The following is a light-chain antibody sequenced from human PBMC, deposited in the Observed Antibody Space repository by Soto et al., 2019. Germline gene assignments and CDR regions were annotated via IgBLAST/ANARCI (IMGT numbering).Light chain of an antibody. CDR1: KLGDKY. CDR3: QAWDSSNYV. V-gene: IGLV3-1*01. J-gene: IGLJ1*01. CDR2: QDS. Sequence: SYELTQPPSVSVSPGQTASITCSGDKLGDKYACLYQQKPGQSPVLVIYQDSKRPSGIPERFSGSNSGNTATLTISGTQAMDEADYYCQAWDSSNYVFGTGTKVTVL.